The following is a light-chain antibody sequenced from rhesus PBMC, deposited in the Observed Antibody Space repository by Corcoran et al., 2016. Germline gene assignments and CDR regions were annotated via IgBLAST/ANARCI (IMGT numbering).Light chain of an antibody. J-gene: IGKJ3*01. V-gene: IGKV1-36*02. CDR3: LQGYSTPPT. Sequence: DIQMTQSPSSLSASVGDRVTITCRASQGISDYLSWYQQKPGKAPKRLIYAASNLESGVPSRFSGSGSETEITLAISSLQPEDFAAYYCLQGYSTPPTFGPGTKLDIE. CDR1: QGISDY. CDR2: AAS.